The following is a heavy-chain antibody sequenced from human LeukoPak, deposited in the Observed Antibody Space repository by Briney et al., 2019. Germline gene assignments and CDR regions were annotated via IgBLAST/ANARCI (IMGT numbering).Heavy chain of an antibody. Sequence: SETLSPTRTVSGGSISNNNYYWAWIRQPPGKGLECIGSIYYSGSPYYNPSLKSRVTISVDTSKNQFSLRLSSVTAADTAVYYCATWRTAKTGFDYWGERSLITVSS. V-gene: IGHV4-39*01. J-gene: IGHJ4*02. CDR3: ATWRTAKTGFDY. CDR1: GGSISNNNYY. D-gene: IGHD1-1*01. CDR2: IYYSGSP.